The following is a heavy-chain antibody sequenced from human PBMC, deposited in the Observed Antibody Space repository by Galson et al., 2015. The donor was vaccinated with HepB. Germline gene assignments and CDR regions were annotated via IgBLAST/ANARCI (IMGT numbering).Heavy chain of an antibody. Sequence: SLRLSCAASGFSISNAWMSWVRQAPGKGLDWVGRIKTNAEGGTTEYAAPVKGRFTISRDNAKNTLYLQMNSLRAEDTAVYYCARVSMAYYYDSSGYYPLGAFDYWGQGTLVTVSS. J-gene: IGHJ4*02. CDR1: GFSISNAW. CDR2: IKTNAEGGTT. V-gene: IGHV3-15*05. CDR3: ARVSMAYYYDSSGYYPLGAFDY. D-gene: IGHD3-22*01.